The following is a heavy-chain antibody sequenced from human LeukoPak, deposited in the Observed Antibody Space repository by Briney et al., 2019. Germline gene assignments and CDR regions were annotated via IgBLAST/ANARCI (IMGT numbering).Heavy chain of an antibody. CDR2: IYYSGST. Sequence: SETLSLTCTVSGGSISSSSYYWGWIRQPPGKGLEWIGSIYYSGSTYYNPSLKSRVTISVDTSKNHFSLKLSSVTAADTAVYYCARGGGSRDGYNYVDVWGKGTTVTVSS. D-gene: IGHD5-24*01. CDR3: ARGGGSRDGYNYVDV. CDR1: GGSISSSSYY. J-gene: IGHJ6*03. V-gene: IGHV4-39*02.